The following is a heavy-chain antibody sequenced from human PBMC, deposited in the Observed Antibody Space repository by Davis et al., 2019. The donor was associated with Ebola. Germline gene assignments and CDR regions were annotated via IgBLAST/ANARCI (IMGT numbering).Heavy chain of an antibody. V-gene: IGHV4-34*01. CDR2: INHSGST. CDR3: ARAGYSYGYLVLTDGMDV. D-gene: IGHD5-18*01. Sequence: SETLSLTCAVYGGSFSGYYWSWIRQPPGKVLEWIGEINHSGSTNYNPSLKSRVTISVDTSKNQFSLKLSSVTAADTAVYYCARAGYSYGYLVLTDGMDVWGQGTTVTVSS. J-gene: IGHJ6*02. CDR1: GGSFSGYY.